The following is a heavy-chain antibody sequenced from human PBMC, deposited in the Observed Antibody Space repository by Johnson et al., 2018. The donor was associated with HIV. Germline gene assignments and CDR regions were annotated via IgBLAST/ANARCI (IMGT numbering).Heavy chain of an antibody. CDR1: GFTFDDYG. J-gene: IGHJ3*02. Sequence: VQLVESGGGEVQPGRSLRLSCAASGFTFDDYGMSWVRQAPGKGLEWVSGINWNGGSAGYADSVKGLFTISRDNVKNSLHLQMNSLRAEDTAVYYCAAPWELDAFDIWGQGTMVTVSS. CDR3: AAPWELDAFDI. CDR2: INWNGGSA. V-gene: IGHV3-20*04. D-gene: IGHD1-26*01.